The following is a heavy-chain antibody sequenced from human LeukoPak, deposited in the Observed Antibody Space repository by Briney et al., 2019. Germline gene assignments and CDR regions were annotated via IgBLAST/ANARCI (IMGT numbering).Heavy chain of an antibody. CDR1: GGSFSGYY. D-gene: IGHD3-3*01. J-gene: IGHJ3*02. V-gene: IGHV4-34*01. CDR2: INHSGST. CDR3: AAVYYDFWSEGFDI. Sequence: SETLSLTCAVYGGSFSGYYWSWIRQPPGKGLEWIGEINHSGSTNYNPSLKSRVTISVDTSKNQFSVKLSSVTAADTAVYYCAAVYYDFWSEGFDIWGQGTMVTVSS.